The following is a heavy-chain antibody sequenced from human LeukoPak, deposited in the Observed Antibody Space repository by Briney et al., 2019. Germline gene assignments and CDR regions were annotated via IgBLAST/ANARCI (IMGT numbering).Heavy chain of an antibody. Sequence: GGSLRLSCAASGFTFSSYAMHWVRQAPGKGLEWVAVISYDGSNKYYADSVKGRFTISRDNSKNTLYLQMNSLRAEDTAMYYCAKDTGDGYNLGYFDYWGQGTLVTVSS. CDR3: AKDTGDGYNLGYFDY. CDR2: ISYDGSNK. D-gene: IGHD5-24*01. V-gene: IGHV3-30-3*01. J-gene: IGHJ4*02. CDR1: GFTFSSYA.